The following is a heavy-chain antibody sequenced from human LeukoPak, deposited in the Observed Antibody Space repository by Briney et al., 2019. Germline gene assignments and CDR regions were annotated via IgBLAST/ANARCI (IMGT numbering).Heavy chain of an antibody. CDR3: ARLVYDDLHYFDC. CDR2: IRNTGSA. V-gene: IGHV4-4*07. J-gene: IGHJ4*02. Sequence: TETLSLTCTVSGGSISPYEWSWIRQSAGKRLEWIGLIRNTGSADYSPSLKSRVTLSIDTSKSQISLRLTSVTAADTAVYYCARLVYDDLHYFDCWGQGSLVTVSS. CDR1: GGSISPYE. D-gene: IGHD5/OR15-5a*01.